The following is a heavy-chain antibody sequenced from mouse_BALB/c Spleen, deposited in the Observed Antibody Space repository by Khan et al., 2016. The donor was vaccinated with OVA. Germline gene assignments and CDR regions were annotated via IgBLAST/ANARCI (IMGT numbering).Heavy chain of an antibody. CDR1: GFSLTRYC. CDR3: ARYCNYAMDY. V-gene: IGHV2-6-1*01. Sequence: VQLQESGPGLVAPSQSLSITCTISGFSLTRYCVHWVRQHPGKGLEWLVVLWSDGSTTYTSVLNSRLSISKDNSKSQVFLKMNSLQTDDTAMYYCARYCNYAMDYWSQGTSVTVSS. J-gene: IGHJ4*01. CDR2: LWSDGST.